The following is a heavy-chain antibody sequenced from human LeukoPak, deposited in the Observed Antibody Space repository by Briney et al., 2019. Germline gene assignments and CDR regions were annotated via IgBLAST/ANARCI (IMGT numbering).Heavy chain of an antibody. J-gene: IGHJ4*02. V-gene: IGHV3-73*01. CDR2: IRNNGNSYAT. CDR1: GFTFSGST. Sequence: GGSLRLSCAASGFTFSGSTIHWVRQTSGKGLEWVGRIRNNGNSYATAYAASVKGRFTISRDDSKNTAYLQMNSLKTEDTAVYYCTSRSSTFGGVIDLDYWGQGTLVTVSS. CDR3: TSRSSTFGGVIDLDY. D-gene: IGHD3-16*02.